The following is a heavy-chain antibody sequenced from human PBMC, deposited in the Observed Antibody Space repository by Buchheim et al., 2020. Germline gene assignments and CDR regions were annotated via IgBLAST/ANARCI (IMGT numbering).Heavy chain of an antibody. D-gene: IGHD4-17*01. Sequence: QVQLQQWGAGLLKPSETLSLTCAVYGGSFSNYYWSWIRQPPGKGLELIGEINHSGSTNSNPSLKSRVTISVDTSKNQFSLKLSAVTAADTDVYYCARGPGDYARYYFDYWGQGTL. CDR1: GGSFSNYY. J-gene: IGHJ4*02. V-gene: IGHV4-34*02. CDR3: ARGPGDYARYYFDY. CDR2: INHSGST.